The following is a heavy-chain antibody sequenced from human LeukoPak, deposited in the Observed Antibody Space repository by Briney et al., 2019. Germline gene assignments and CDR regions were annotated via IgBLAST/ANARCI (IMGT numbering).Heavy chain of an antibody. J-gene: IGHJ4*02. CDR3: ARDRTRTGYSSGWYHDY. CDR1: GYTFTGYY. CDR2: INPNSGGT. V-gene: IGHV1-2*02. D-gene: IGHD6-19*01. Sequence: ASVKVSCTASGYTFTGYYMHWVRQAPGQGLEWMGWINPNSGGTNYAQKVQGRVTMTRDTSISTAYMELSRLRSDDTAVYYCARDRTRTGYSSGWYHDYWGQGTLVTVSS.